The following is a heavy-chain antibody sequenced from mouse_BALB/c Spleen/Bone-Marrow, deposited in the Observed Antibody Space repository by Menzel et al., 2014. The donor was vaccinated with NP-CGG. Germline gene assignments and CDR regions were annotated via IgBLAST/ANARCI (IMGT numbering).Heavy chain of an antibody. Sequence: DVKLVESGGGLVKPGGSLKLSCAASGFTFXSYTMSWVRQTPEKRLEWVATISSGGSYTYYPDSVKGRFTISRDNAKNTLYLQMSSLKSEDTAMYYCTRDGKGNYDYAMDYWGQGTPVTVSS. CDR1: GFTFXSYT. J-gene: IGHJ4*01. CDR3: TRDGKGNYDYAMDY. V-gene: IGHV5-6-4*01. CDR2: ISSGGSYT. D-gene: IGHD2-1*01.